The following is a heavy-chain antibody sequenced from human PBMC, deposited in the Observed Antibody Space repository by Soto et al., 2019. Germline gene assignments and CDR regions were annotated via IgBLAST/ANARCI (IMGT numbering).Heavy chain of an antibody. D-gene: IGHD2-2*01. CDR1: GYTFTSYG. CDR2: ISAYNGNT. Sequence: ASGKVSCKASGYTFTSYGISWGRQAPGQGHERMGWISAYNGNTNYGQKLQGRVTMTTDTSTSTAYMELRSLRSDDTAVYYCARAPIKVVPAAILDWFDPWSQGTLVTVSS. V-gene: IGHV1-18*01. CDR3: ARAPIKVVPAAILDWFDP. J-gene: IGHJ5*02.